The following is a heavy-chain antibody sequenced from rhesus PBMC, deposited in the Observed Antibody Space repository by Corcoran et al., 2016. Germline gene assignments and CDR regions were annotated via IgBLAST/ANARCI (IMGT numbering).Heavy chain of an antibody. CDR2: ISGSMWST. Sequence: QVQLQESGPGLVKPSETLSLTCAVSGYSISSGYFWGWIRQPPGKGLEYIGYISGSMWSTYYNPSRKSRVTISKDPSKNQFSLMLTSVTAADTAVYDCARRLDGARFDYWGQGVLVTVSS. V-gene: IGHV4-99*01. CDR3: ARRLDGARFDY. J-gene: IGHJ4*01. CDR1: GYSISSGYF.